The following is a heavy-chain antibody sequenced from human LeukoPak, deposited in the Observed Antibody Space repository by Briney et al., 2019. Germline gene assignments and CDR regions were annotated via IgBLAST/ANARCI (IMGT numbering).Heavy chain of an antibody. J-gene: IGHJ4*02. V-gene: IGHV3-15*01. Sequence: GGSLRLSCAASGLTFSNAWMSWVRQAPGKGLEWVGRIKRKSDGGTTDYAAPVKGRFTISRDDSKSIAYLQMNSLKTEDTAVYYCTRDNGYGYYGSGDFDYWGQGTLVTVSS. D-gene: IGHD3-10*01. CDR1: GLTFSNAW. CDR3: TRDNGYGYYGSGDFDY. CDR2: IKRKSDGGTT.